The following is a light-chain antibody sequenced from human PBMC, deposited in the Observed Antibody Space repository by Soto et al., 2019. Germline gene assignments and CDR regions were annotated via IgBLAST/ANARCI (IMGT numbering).Light chain of an antibody. CDR1: SSDVGAYNY. V-gene: IGLV2-14*01. CDR3: SSSTSDSTLYV. CDR2: DVS. Sequence: QSVLTQPASVSGSPGQSITISCTGTSSDVGAYNYVSWYQQHPGKAPKLMIYDVSSRPSGVSNRFSGSKSGNTASLTISGLQAEDEADYYCSSSTSDSTLYVFGTGTKVTVL. J-gene: IGLJ1*01.